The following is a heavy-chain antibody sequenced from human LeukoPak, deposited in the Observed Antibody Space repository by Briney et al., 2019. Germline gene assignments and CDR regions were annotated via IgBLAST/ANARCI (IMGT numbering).Heavy chain of an antibody. CDR1: GGSFSGYY. D-gene: IGHD3-9*01. J-gene: IGHJ4*02. V-gene: IGHV4-34*01. CDR3: ARGALLTGYYQDY. CDR2: INHSGST. Sequence: SETLSLTCAVYGGSFSGYYWSWIRQPPGKGLEWIGEINHSGSTNYNLSLKSRVTISVDTSKNQFSLKLSSVTAADTAVYYCARGALLTGYYQDYWGQGTLVTVSS.